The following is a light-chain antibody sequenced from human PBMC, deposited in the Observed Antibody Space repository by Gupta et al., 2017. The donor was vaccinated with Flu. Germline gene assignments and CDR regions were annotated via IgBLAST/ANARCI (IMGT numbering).Light chain of an antibody. CDR3: MQGTHWLT. CDR2: RVS. Sequence: DVVMTQSPLSLPVTLGQPASISCRSSQSLVHRNGNTSLTWFQQRPGQSPRRLIYRVSKRDSGVPDRFSGSGSGTDFTLKSSRVEAEDVGVYYCMQGTHWLTFGQGTKVEIK. V-gene: IGKV2-30*02. J-gene: IGKJ1*01. CDR1: QSLVHRNGNTS.